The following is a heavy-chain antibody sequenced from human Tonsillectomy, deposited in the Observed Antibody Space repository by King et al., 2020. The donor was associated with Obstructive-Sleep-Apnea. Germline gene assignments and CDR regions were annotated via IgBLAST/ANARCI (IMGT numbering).Heavy chain of an antibody. CDR1: GGSVRTGSYF. CDR3: ARRWGSPRKDFWYFDL. CDR2: VYYTGGT. Sequence: QLQESGPGLVKPSETLSLSCNVSGGSVRTGSYFWGWIRQPPGKGLEWIGYVYYTGGTNYNPSLKSRATISLAMSGNRFSLRLTSVTAADTAVYYCARRWGSPRKDFWYFDLWGRGTLVKVSS. D-gene: IGHD7-27*01. V-gene: IGHV4-61*01. J-gene: IGHJ2*01.